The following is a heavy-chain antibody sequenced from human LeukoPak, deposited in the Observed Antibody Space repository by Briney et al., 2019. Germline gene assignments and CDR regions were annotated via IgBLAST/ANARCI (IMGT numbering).Heavy chain of an antibody. J-gene: IGHJ4*02. CDR3: ARGDCGGDCHQIDY. CDR1: GYTFTSYG. D-gene: IGHD2-21*02. V-gene: IGHV1-18*01. Sequence: GASVKVSCKASGYTFTSYGISWVRQVPGQGLEWMGWISAYNGNTNYAQKLQGRVTMTADTSTSTAYMELRSLRSDDTAVYYCARGDCGGDCHQIDYWGQGTLVTVSS. CDR2: ISAYNGNT.